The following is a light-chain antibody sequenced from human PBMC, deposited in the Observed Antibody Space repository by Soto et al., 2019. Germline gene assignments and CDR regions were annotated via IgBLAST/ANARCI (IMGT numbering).Light chain of an antibody. Sequence: QSALTQPASVSGSRGQSIIISCVGRNTDVGQDKSVSWYQQGPGKAPRLLIFEVTNRPSGVPDRVSASKSGNTASLTVSGLRAEDEADYYCSSYAGSNNCVFGRGTK. CDR2: EVT. CDR3: SSYAGSNNCV. V-gene: IGLV2-8*01. CDR1: NTDVGQDKS. J-gene: IGLJ1*01.